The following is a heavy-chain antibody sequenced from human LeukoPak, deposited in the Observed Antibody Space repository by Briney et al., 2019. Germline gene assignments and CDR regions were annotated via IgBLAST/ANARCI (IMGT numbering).Heavy chain of an antibody. CDR3: ARVWFGDHILD. V-gene: IGHV1-2*02. J-gene: IGHJ4*02. D-gene: IGHD3-10*01. CDR1: GYTFTGYY. Sequence: ASVKVSFKASGYTFTGYYMHWVRQAPGQGLEWMGWINPNRGGTNYAQKFQGRVTMTRDTSISTAYMELSRLRSDDTAVYYCARVWFGDHILDWGQGTLVTVSS. CDR2: INPNRGGT.